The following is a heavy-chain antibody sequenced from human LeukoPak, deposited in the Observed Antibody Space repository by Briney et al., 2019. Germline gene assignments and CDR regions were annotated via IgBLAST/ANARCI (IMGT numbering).Heavy chain of an antibody. J-gene: IGHJ4*02. CDR3: AKRLLWFGEYYFDY. CDR1: GFTFSSYA. Sequence: PGGSLRLSCAASGFTFSSYAMSWVRQAPGKGLEWVSAISGSGGSTYYADSVKGRFTISRDNSKNTLYLQMNSLRAENTAVYYCAKRLLWFGEYYFDYWGQGTLVTVSS. V-gene: IGHV3-23*01. D-gene: IGHD3-10*01. CDR2: ISGSGGST.